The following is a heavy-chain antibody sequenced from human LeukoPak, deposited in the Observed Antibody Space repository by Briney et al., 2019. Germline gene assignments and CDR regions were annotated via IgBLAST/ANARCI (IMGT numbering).Heavy chain of an antibody. V-gene: IGHV4-59*08. Sequence: SETLSLTCTVSGGSISSYYWSWIRQPPGKGLEWIGYIYYSGSTNYNPSLKSRVTISVDTSKNQFSLKLSSVTAADTAVYYCARLEGRGYCSGGGCPLFDYWGQGTLVTVSS. CDR1: GGSISSYY. CDR3: ARLEGRGYCSGGGCPLFDY. D-gene: IGHD2-15*01. CDR2: IYYSGST. J-gene: IGHJ4*02.